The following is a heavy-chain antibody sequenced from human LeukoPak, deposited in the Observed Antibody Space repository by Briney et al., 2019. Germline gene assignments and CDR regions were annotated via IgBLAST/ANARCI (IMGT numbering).Heavy chain of an antibody. CDR3: AKIRSFGWFGDS. CDR1: GFTFSSYA. V-gene: IGHV3-23*01. D-gene: IGHD3-10*01. CDR2: ISGSGGST. Sequence: GGSLRLSCAASGFTFSSYAKSWVRQAPGKGLEWVSAISGSGGSTYYADSVKGRFTISRDNSKNTLYLQMNSLRAEDTAVYYCAKIRSFGWFGDSWGQGTLVTVSS. J-gene: IGHJ4*02.